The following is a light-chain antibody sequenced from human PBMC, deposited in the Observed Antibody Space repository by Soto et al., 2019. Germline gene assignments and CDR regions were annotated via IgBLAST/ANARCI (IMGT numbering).Light chain of an antibody. CDR1: QSVSSSY. CDR3: QQYGSSGT. Sequence: EVVLTQSPGTLSLSPGERATLSCRASQSVSSSYLAWYQQKPGQAPRLHIYGASNRATGIPDRFSGSGSGTDFTLTISRLEPEDFAVYYCQQYGSSGTFGQGTKVAIK. J-gene: IGKJ1*01. V-gene: IGKV3-20*01. CDR2: GAS.